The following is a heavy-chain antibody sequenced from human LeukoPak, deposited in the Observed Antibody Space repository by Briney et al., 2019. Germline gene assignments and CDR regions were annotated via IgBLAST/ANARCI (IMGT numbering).Heavy chain of an antibody. J-gene: IGHJ4*02. Sequence: SETLSLTCTVSGGSINNGGYYWSWIRQHPGKGLEWIGYIYYSGSSYYNPSLRSRVTISVDTSKNQFSLKLSSVTAADTAVYYCARDRGSREFNYDILTGYSPLYYFDYWGQGTLVTVSS. CDR2: IYYSGSS. V-gene: IGHV4-31*03. CDR1: GGSINNGGYY. CDR3: ARDRGSREFNYDILTGYSPLYYFDY. D-gene: IGHD3-9*01.